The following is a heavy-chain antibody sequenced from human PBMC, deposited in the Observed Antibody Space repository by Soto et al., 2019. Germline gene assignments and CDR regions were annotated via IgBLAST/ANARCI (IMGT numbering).Heavy chain of an antibody. Sequence: ASVKVSCKASGYTFTGYYMHWVRQAPGQGLEWMGWINPNSGGTNYAQKFQGRVTMTRDTSISTAYMELSRLRSDDTAVYYCARDFYYHSSGYHEDYWGQGNLVTVSS. D-gene: IGHD3-22*01. CDR1: GYTFTGYY. V-gene: IGHV1-2*02. J-gene: IGHJ4*02. CDR3: ARDFYYHSSGYHEDY. CDR2: INPNSGGT.